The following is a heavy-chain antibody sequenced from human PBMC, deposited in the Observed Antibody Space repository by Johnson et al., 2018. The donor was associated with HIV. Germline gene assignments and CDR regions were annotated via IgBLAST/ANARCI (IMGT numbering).Heavy chain of an antibody. J-gene: IGHJ3*02. Sequence: VQLVESGGGVVQPGRSLRLSCAASGFTFSSYAMHWVRQAPGKGLEWVGRLKSKSDGGTIDYAAPVKGRFTISRDGSKNTLYLHMNSLKTEDTGVYYCTTGLYWNDAFNIWVQGTMVSVSS. CDR1: GFTFSSYA. V-gene: IGHV3-15*01. CDR3: TTGLYWNDAFNI. D-gene: IGHD1-1*01. CDR2: LKSKSDGGTI.